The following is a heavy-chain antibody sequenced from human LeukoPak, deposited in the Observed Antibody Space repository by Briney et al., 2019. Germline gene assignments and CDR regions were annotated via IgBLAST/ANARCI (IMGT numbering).Heavy chain of an antibody. CDR3: ARGIPSYYYDSSGCYDRPALIGFDI. CDR1: GGSISSYY. CDR2: IYTSGST. J-gene: IGHJ3*02. D-gene: IGHD3-22*01. V-gene: IGHV4-4*07. Sequence: PSETLSLTCTVSGGSISSYYWSWIRQPAGKGLEWIGRIYTSGSTNYNPSLKSRVTMSVDTSKNQFSLKLSSVTAADTAVYYCARGIPSYYYDSSGCYDRPALIGFDIWGQGTMVTVSS.